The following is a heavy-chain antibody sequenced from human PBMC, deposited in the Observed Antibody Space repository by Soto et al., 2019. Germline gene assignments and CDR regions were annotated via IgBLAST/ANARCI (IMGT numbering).Heavy chain of an antibody. Sequence: QLQLQESGPGLVKPSETLSLTCTVSGGSISSSSYYWGWIRQPPGKGLEWIGSIYYSGSTYYNPSLKSRVTISVDTSKNQFSLKLSSVTAADTAVYYCARFMITFGGVIVKDGATDYWGQGTLVTVSS. CDR1: GGSISSSSYY. CDR2: IYYSGST. CDR3: ARFMITFGGVIVKDGATDY. D-gene: IGHD3-16*02. J-gene: IGHJ4*02. V-gene: IGHV4-39*01.